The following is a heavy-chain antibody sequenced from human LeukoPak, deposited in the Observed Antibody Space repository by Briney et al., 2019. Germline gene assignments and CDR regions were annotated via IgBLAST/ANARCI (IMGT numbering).Heavy chain of an antibody. J-gene: IGHJ4*02. CDR2: MNPNSGNT. Sequence: ASEKVSCKASGYTFTSYDINWVRQATGQGLEWMGWMNPNSGNTGYAQKFQGRVTMTRNTSISTAYMELSSLRSEDTAVYYCARAVRCSGGSCYYFDYWGQGTLVTVSS. D-gene: IGHD2-15*01. V-gene: IGHV1-8*01. CDR1: GYTFTSYD. CDR3: ARAVRCSGGSCYYFDY.